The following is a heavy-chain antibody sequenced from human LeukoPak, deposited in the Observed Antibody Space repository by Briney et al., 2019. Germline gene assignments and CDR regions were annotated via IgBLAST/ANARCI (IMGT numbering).Heavy chain of an antibody. D-gene: IGHD3-22*01. CDR1: GFTVSSNY. J-gene: IGHJ4*02. CDR2: IYSGGST. Sequence: QAGGSLRLSCAASGFTVSSNYMSWVRQAPGKGLVWVSAIYSGGSTYYADSVKGRFTISRDNSKNTLYLQMNSLRAEDTAVYYCARDMYYYDSSGYPTKYFDYWGQGTLVTVSS. V-gene: IGHV3-66*02. CDR3: ARDMYYYDSSGYPTKYFDY.